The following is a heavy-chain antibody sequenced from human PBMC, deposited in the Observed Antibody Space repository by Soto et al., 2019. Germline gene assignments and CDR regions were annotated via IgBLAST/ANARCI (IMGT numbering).Heavy chain of an antibody. CDR2: ISYDGSNK. J-gene: IGHJ6*02. CDR1: VFTFISYG. V-gene: IGHV3-30*03. CDR3: MIGYGMDV. Sequence: GWSLRLSCASSVFTFISYGMHWVRQAPGKGLEWVAVISYDGSNKYYADSVKGRFTISRDNSKNTLYLQMNSLRAEDTAVYYAMIGYGMDVWGQGTTVTVSS. D-gene: IGHD3-22*01.